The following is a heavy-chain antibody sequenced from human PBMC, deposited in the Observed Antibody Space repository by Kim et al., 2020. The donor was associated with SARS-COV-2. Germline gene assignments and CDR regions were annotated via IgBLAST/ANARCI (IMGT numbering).Heavy chain of an antibody. J-gene: IGHJ4*02. D-gene: IGHD6-25*01. CDR3: ARVASRGVSNFDY. V-gene: IGHV6-1*01. Sequence: YAVSVKSRITINPDTSKNQFSLQLNSVTPEDTAVYYCARVASRGVSNFDYWGQGTLVTVSS.